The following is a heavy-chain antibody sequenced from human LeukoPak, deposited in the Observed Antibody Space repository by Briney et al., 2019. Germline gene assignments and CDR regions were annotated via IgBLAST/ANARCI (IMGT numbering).Heavy chain of an antibody. Sequence: SGGSLRLSCAASGFTFSSYAMSWARQAPGKGLEWVSAISGSGGSTYYADSLKGRFSIPRDNSKKTLYLQVNGLRTEDTAVYYCAKDRLLNCRGDCYIFDYWGQGTVVTVSS. CDR3: AKDRLLNCRGDCYIFDY. CDR2: ISGSGGST. D-gene: IGHD2-21*02. J-gene: IGHJ4*02. V-gene: IGHV3-23*01. CDR1: GFTFSSYA.